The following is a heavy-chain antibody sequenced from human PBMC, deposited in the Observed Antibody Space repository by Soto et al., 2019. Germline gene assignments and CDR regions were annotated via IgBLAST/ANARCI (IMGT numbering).Heavy chain of an antibody. CDR2: MNPNSGNT. J-gene: IGHJ4*02. V-gene: IGHV1-8*01. CDR3: ARVVPYGGNSDFDY. Sequence: QVQLVQSGAEVKKPGASXKVSCKASGYTFTSYDINWVRQATGQGLEWMGWMNPNSGNTGYAQKFQGRVTMTRNTSISTAYMELSSLRSEDTAVYYXARVVPYGGNSDFDYWGQGTLVTVSS. CDR1: GYTFTSYD. D-gene: IGHD4-17*01.